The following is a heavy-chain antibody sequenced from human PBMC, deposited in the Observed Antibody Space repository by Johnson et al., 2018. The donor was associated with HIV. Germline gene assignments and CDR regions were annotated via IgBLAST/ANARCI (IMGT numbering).Heavy chain of an antibody. D-gene: IGHD2-8*02. V-gene: IGHV3-30-3*01. CDR1: GFTFSNYA. J-gene: IGHJ3*02. CDR3: AKDPVQGVGLDI. CDR2: ISYDGSNE. Sequence: QVQLVESGGGVVQPGRSLRLSCAASGFTFSNYAMHWVRQAPGKGLEWVAVISYDGSNEYYGDSVKGRFTISRDNSKNTLYMQMNSLRAEDTAVYYCAKDPVQGVGLDIWGQGTMVTVSS.